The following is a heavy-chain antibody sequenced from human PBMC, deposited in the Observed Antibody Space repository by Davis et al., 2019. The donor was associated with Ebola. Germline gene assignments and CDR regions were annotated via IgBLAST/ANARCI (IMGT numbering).Heavy chain of an antibody. J-gene: IGHJ6*02. V-gene: IGHV1-3*01. D-gene: IGHD2-2*01. CDR1: GYTFTSYA. CDR3: ARGGCSSTSCPPNV. Sequence: AASVKVSCKASGYTFTSYAMHWVRQAPGQRLEWMGWINAGNGNTKYSQKFQGWVTITRDTSASTAYMELSSLRSEDTAVYYCARGGCSSTSCPPNVWGQGTTVTVSS. CDR2: INAGNGNT.